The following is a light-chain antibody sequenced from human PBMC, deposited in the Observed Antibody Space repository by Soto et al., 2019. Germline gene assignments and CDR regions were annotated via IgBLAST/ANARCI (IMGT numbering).Light chain of an antibody. CDR3: CSYGGNYVI. V-gene: IGLV2-23*01. CDR2: EGF. Sequence: QSALTQPASVSGSPGQSITISCTGTSSDVGGSGLVSWYQFHPGKAPKLLIFEGFKRPSGVSNRFSGSKSGSTASLTISGLQAEDEADYYCCSYGGNYVIFGGGTKVTVL. J-gene: IGLJ2*01. CDR1: SSDVGGSGL.